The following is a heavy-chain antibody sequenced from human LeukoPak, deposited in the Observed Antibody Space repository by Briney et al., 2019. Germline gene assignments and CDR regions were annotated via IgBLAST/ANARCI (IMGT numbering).Heavy chain of an antibody. CDR3: ARAQDYCSGGSCYGYFQH. J-gene: IGHJ1*01. CDR2: IRGNGDIT. CDR1: GFTFSGYA. Sequence: GGSLRLSCAASGFTFSGYAMSWVRQAPGKGLEWVSGIRGNGDITYYAESVTGRFIISRDNSENTLSLQMNSLRAEDTAVYYCARAQDYCSGGSCYGYFQHWGQGSLVTVSS. V-gene: IGHV3-23*01. D-gene: IGHD2-15*01.